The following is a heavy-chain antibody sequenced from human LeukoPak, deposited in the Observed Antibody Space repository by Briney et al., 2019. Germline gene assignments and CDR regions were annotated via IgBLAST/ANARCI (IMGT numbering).Heavy chain of an antibody. Sequence: SQTLSLTCAVSGGSISSGGYSWSWIRQPPGKGLEWIGYIYYSGSTNYNPSLKSRVTISVDTSKNQFSLKLSSVTAADTAVYYCARQYSSSYYYYGMDVWGQGTTVTVSS. V-gene: IGHV4-30-4*07. CDR3: ARQYSSSYYYYGMDV. D-gene: IGHD6-6*01. CDR1: GGSISSGGYS. CDR2: IYYSGST. J-gene: IGHJ6*02.